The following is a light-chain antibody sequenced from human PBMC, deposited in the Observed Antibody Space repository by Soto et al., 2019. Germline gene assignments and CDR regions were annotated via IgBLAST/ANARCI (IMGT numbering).Light chain of an antibody. Sequence: QSALTQPRSVSGSPGQSVTISCTGTSSDIGGSNYVSWYQHHPGKAPKLMIYDVSKRPSGVPDRFSGSKSGHTASLIISGLQAEDEADYYCGSYAGGFTWVFGGGTKLTVL. CDR1: SSDIGGSNY. V-gene: IGLV2-11*01. CDR3: GSYAGGFTWV. CDR2: DVS. J-gene: IGLJ3*02.